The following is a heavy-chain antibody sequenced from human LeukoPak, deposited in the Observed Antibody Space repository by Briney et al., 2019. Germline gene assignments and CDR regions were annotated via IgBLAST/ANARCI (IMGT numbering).Heavy chain of an antibody. V-gene: IGHV4-59*01. Sequence: SETLSPXCTVSGGSISSYYWSWIRQPPGKGLEWIGYIYYSGSTSYNPSLKSRVTISVDTSKNQFSLKLSSVTAADTAVYYCARARGRAAAGPFDYWGQGTLVTVSS. J-gene: IGHJ4*02. CDR3: ARARGRAAAGPFDY. D-gene: IGHD6-13*01. CDR2: IYYSGST. CDR1: GGSISSYY.